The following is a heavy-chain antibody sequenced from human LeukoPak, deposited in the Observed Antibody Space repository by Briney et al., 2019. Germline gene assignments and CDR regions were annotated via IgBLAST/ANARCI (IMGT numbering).Heavy chain of an antibody. CDR2: IYHSGST. J-gene: IGHJ4*02. Sequence: NASETLSLTCTVSGYSISSGYFWGWIRQPPGKGLEWIGSIYHSGSTSYNPSLKSRVTISVDTSKNQFSLKLSSVTAADTAVYYCARRGSSSWYRYFDYWGQGTLVTVSS. D-gene: IGHD6-13*01. CDR1: GYSISSGYF. V-gene: IGHV4-38-2*02. CDR3: ARRGSSSWYRYFDY.